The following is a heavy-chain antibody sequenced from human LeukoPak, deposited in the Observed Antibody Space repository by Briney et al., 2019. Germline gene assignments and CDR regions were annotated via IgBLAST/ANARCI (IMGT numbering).Heavy chain of an antibody. CDR2: ISTNTTTI. Sequence: GGSLRLSCAASGFIFSSYGMNWVRQAPGKGLEWVSYISTNTTTIYYADSVKGRFTISRDNAKNSLYLQMNSLRVEDTAVYYCVRVGTSFDIWGQGTMVTVSS. CDR1: GFIFSSYG. CDR3: VRVGTSFDI. J-gene: IGHJ3*02. D-gene: IGHD7-27*01. V-gene: IGHV3-48*01.